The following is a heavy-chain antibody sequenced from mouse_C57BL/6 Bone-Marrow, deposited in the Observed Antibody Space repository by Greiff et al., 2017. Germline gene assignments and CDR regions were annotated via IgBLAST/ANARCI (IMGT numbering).Heavy chain of an antibody. V-gene: IGHV5-9-1*02. J-gene: IGHJ2*01. CDR1: GFTFSSYA. CDR2: ISSGGDYI. D-gene: IGHD2-14*01. CDR3: TRGGSTTEYYFDY. Sequence: EVMLVESGEGLVKPGGSLKLSCAASGFTFSSYAMSWVRQTPEKRLEWVAYISSGGDYIYYADTVKGRFTISRDNARNTLYLQMSSLKSEDTAMYYCTRGGSTTEYYFDYWGQGTTLTVSS.